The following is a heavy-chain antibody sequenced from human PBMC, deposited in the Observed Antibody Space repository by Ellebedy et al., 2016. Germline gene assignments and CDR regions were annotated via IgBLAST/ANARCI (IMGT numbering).Heavy chain of an antibody. CDR1: GGSISSGGYY. V-gene: IGHV4-61*08. CDR2: MYDGGTT. CDR3: ARGVKIVVTGLYSQYYGMDV. Sequence: SETLSLXXTVSGGSISSGGYYWSWIRQPPGKGLEWIGYMYDGGTTKYNPSLKSRVTLSGDTSKNQFSLKLSSVTAADTAVYYCARGVKIVVTGLYSQYYGMDVWGQGTTVTVSS. D-gene: IGHD3-22*01. J-gene: IGHJ6*01.